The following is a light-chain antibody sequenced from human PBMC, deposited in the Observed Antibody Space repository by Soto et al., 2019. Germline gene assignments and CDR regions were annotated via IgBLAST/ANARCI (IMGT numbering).Light chain of an antibody. CDR1: QSISSY. V-gene: IGKV1-39*01. J-gene: IGKJ2*01. Sequence: DIQMHQSPSSLSADVGDRVTITCRASQSISSYLNWYQQKPEKAHKLLIYAASSLQSGVTSRFSGSRSGTDFTLTISSLQPEDFATYYCQQSSSTPPTFGQGTKLEIQ. CDR2: AAS. CDR3: QQSSSTPPT.